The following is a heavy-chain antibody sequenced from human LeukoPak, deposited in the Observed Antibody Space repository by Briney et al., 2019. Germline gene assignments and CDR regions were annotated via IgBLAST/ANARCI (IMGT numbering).Heavy chain of an antibody. J-gene: IGHJ4*02. D-gene: IGHD5-18*01. V-gene: IGHV3-23*01. CDR2: ISGDGRDI. Sequence: PGGSLRLSCAASGFTFSSYGMSWVRQAPGKGLEWVSAISGDGRDIFYADAVKGRFTISRDNSKNTLYLQMNSLRAEDTAVYYCAKSHGYSYGFDYWGQGTLVTVSS. CDR3: AKSHGYSYGFDY. CDR1: GFTFSSYG.